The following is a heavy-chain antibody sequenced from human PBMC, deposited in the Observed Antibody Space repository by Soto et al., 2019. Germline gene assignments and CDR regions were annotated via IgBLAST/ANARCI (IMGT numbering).Heavy chain of an antibody. J-gene: IGHJ4*02. Sequence: AATRSLTCTVSGGSISSYFWSWIRQPPGKGLEWIGYIYYSGSTNYNPSLKSRVTISVDTSKNQFSLKLSSVTAADTAVYYCARGQYYYDSTYDYWGQGTLVTVSS. CDR2: IYYSGST. CDR3: ARGQYYYDSTYDY. V-gene: IGHV4-59*01. D-gene: IGHD3-22*01. CDR1: GGSISSYF.